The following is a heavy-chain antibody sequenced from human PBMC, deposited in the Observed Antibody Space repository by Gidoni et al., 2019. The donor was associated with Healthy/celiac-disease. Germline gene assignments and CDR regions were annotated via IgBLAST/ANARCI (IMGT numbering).Heavy chain of an antibody. CDR3: ARGKPDRAVALGYFDY. J-gene: IGHJ4*02. D-gene: IGHD6-19*01. Sequence: QVQLVQSGAEVKKPGASVKVSCKASGYTFTGYYMHWVRQAPGQGLEWMGWINPNSGGTNYAQKFQGWVTMTRDTSISTAYMELSRLRSDDTAVYYCARGKPDRAVALGYFDYWGQGTLVTVSS. CDR1: GYTFTGYY. V-gene: IGHV1-2*04. CDR2: INPNSGGT.